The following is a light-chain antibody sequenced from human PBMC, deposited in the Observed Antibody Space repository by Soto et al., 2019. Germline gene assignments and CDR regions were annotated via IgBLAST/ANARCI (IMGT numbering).Light chain of an antibody. CDR1: QSVSNN. CDR2: GAS. J-gene: IGKJ1*01. CDR3: QHYNNWTPWT. V-gene: IGKV3-15*01. Sequence: IAMTQSPATLSVSPGERVTLSCRASQSVSNNLAWYQQKPGQAPRLLIYGASTRATGIPARFSGSGSGTEFTLSISSLQSEDFAVYYCQHYNNWTPWTFGQGTKVEIK.